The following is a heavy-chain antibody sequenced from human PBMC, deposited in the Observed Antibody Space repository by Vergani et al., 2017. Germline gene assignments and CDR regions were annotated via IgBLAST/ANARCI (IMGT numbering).Heavy chain of an antibody. V-gene: IGHV2-5*02. D-gene: IGHD2-2*02. CDR3: AHRGQDVVVPAAIRSLWFDP. Sequence: QITLKESGPTLVKPTQTLTLTCTFSGFSLSTSGVGVGWIRQPPGKALEWLALIYWDDDKRYSPSLKSRLTITKDTSKNQVVLTMTNMDPVDTATYYCAHRGQDVVVPAAIRSLWFDPWGQGTLVTVSS. J-gene: IGHJ5*02. CDR2: IYWDDDK. CDR1: GFSLSTSGVG.